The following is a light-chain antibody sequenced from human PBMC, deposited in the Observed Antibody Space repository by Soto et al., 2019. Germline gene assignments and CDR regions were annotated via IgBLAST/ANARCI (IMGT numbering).Light chain of an antibody. Sequence: EIVLTQSPGTLSLSPGESATLSCRASQSVGSTYLAWYQQKPGQAPRLLIYAASSRATGIPDRFSGSGSGTDFPLTSSILEPEDFAVYYCQRYGRQYTFGQGTKLEIK. CDR1: QSVGSTY. CDR3: QRYGRQYT. V-gene: IGKV3-20*01. CDR2: AAS. J-gene: IGKJ2*01.